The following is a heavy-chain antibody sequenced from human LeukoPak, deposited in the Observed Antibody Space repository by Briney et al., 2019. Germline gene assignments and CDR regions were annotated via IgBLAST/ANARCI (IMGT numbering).Heavy chain of an antibody. CDR1: GYTLTELS. CDR3: ATIRPYYNKQFGFDP. J-gene: IGHJ5*02. Sequence: ATVKVSCKVSGYTLTELSMHWVRQAPRKGLEWMGGFDPEDGETIYAQKFQGRVTMTEDTSTDTAYMELSSLRSEDTAVYYCATIRPYYNKQFGFDPWGQGTLVTVSS. D-gene: IGHD3-10*01. CDR2: FDPEDGET. V-gene: IGHV1-24*01.